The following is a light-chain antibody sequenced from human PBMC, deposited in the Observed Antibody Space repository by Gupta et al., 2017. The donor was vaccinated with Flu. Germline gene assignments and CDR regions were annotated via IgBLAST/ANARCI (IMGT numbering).Light chain of an antibody. J-gene: IGKJ2*02. CDR3: QQLNSYPRT. CDR1: QGISSY. Sequence: PSFLSASVGDRVTITCRASQGISSYLAWYQQKPGKAPKLLIYAASTLQSGVPSRFSGSGSGTEFTLTISSLQPEDFATYYCQQLNSYPRTFGQGTKLEIK. CDR2: AAS. V-gene: IGKV1-9*01.